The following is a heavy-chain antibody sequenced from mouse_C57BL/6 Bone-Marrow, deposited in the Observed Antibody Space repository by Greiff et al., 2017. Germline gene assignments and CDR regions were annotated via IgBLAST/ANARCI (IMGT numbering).Heavy chain of an antibody. CDR1: GYTFTSYW. CDR3: ARPPGAMGY. CDR2: IHPNSVGT. J-gene: IGHJ4*01. V-gene: IGHV1-64*01. Sequence: QVQLQQSGAELVKPGASVKLSCKASGYTFTSYWMHWVKQRPGKGLEWIGMIHPNSVGTNSNEKFKRKATLTVDKSYSPAYMQLRSLTSEGSAVYCCARPPGAMGYWGQGTSVTVSS.